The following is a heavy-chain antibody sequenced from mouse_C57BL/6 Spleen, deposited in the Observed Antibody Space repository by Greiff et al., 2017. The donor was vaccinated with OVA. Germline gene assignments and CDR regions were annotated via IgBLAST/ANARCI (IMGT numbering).Heavy chain of an antibody. J-gene: IGHJ3*01. D-gene: IGHD2-4*01. CDR1: GYAFSSSW. CDR3: ARYDYDAFAY. V-gene: IGHV1-82*01. Sequence: VQLQQSGPELVKPGASVKISCKASGYAFSSSWMNWVKQRPGKGLEWIGRIYPGDGATNYNGKFKGKATLTADKSSSTAYMQLSSLTSEDSAVYFCARYDYDAFAYWGQGTLVTVSA. CDR2: IYPGDGAT.